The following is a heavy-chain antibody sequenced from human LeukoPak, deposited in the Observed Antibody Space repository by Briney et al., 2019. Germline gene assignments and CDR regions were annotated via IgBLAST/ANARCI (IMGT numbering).Heavy chain of an antibody. V-gene: IGHV1-69*05. CDR1: GGTFSSYA. D-gene: IGHD6-6*01. CDR3: ARGAPSSSLYYYYMDV. J-gene: IGHJ6*03. Sequence: ASVRVSCKASGGTFSSYAISWVRQAPGQGLEWMGRIIPIFGTANYAQKFQGRVTITTDESTSTAYMELSSLRSEDTAVYYCARGAPSSSLYYYYMDVWGKGTTVTVSS. CDR2: IIPIFGTA.